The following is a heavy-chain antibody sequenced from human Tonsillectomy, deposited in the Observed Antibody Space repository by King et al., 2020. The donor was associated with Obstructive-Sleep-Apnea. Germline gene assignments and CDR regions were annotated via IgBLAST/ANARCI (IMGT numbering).Heavy chain of an antibody. D-gene: IGHD2-2*01. CDR1: GDTFSSYA. V-gene: IGHV1-69*01. CDR3: ARDNDPIVVVPAAMNYYYYGMDV. Sequence: QVQLVQSGAEVKKPGSSVKVSCKASGDTFSSYAISWVRQAPGQGLEWMGGIIPMSGTANYAQTFQGRVTITADESTSTAYMELSSLRSEDTAVYYCARDNDPIVVVPAAMNYYYYGMDVWGQGTTVTVSS. CDR2: IIPMSGTA. J-gene: IGHJ6*02.